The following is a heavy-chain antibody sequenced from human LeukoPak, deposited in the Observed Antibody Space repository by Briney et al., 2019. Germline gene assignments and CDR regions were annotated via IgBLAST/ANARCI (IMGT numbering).Heavy chain of an antibody. Sequence: PSETLSLTCTVSGGSISSGSYYWSWIRQPAGKGLEWIGRIYTSGSTNYNPSLKSRVTISVDTSKNQFSLKLSSVTAADTAVYYCAREAAGWGYYYYMDVWGKGTTVTISS. D-gene: IGHD7-27*01. V-gene: IGHV4-61*02. CDR3: AREAAGWGYYYYMDV. J-gene: IGHJ6*03. CDR2: IYTSGST. CDR1: GGSISSGSYY.